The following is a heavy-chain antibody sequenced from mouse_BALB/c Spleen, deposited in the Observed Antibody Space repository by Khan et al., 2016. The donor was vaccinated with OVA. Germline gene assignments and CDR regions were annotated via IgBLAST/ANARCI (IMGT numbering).Heavy chain of an antibody. J-gene: IGHJ2*01. D-gene: IGHD1-1*01. Sequence: EVQGVESGGGLVQPGGSRKLSCAASGFTFNSYGMHWVRQAPEKGLEWVAYISGDSNTIYYTDTVKGRFTISRDTPKNTLFLQMTSLMSEDTAMYYCATSYFYGYYFGYWGPGTTLTVS. CDR3: ATSYFYGYYFGY. CDR1: GFTFNSYG. V-gene: IGHV5-17*02. CDR2: ISGDSNTI.